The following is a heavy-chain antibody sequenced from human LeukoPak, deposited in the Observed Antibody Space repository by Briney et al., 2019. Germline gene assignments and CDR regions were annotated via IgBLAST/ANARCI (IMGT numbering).Heavy chain of an antibody. J-gene: IGHJ3*02. Sequence: SETLSLTCTVSGGSISSYYWSWIRQPPGKGLEWIGYIYYSGSTNYNPSLKSRVTISVDTSKNQFSLKLSSVTAADTAVYYCARDMPVSYGEAVGAFDIWGQGTMVTVSS. CDR1: GGSISSYY. CDR2: IYYSGST. V-gene: IGHV4-59*01. D-gene: IGHD4-17*01. CDR3: ARDMPVSYGEAVGAFDI.